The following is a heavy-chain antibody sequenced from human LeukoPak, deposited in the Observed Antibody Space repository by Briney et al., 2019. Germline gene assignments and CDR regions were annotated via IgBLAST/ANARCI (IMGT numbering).Heavy chain of an antibody. V-gene: IGHV3-30*04. J-gene: IGHJ6*03. D-gene: IGHD2-15*01. Sequence: GGSLRLSCAASGFTFNNYAMHWVRQAPGKGLEWVAIISYDGSNKYYADSVKGRFTISRDNSKNTLYLQMNSLRAEDTAVYYCARNEGYCSGGSCYPYYYYYYYMDVWGKGTTVTVSS. CDR1: GFTFNNYA. CDR3: ARNEGYCSGGSCYPYYYYYYYMDV. CDR2: ISYDGSNK.